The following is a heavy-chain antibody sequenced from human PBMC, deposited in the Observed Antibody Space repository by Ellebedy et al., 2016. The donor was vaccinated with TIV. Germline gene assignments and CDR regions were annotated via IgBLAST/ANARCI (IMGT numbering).Heavy chain of an antibody. V-gene: IGHV3-30*18. CDR1: GFTFSSSW. Sequence: GGSLRLXXAASGFTFSSSWMTWVRQAPGKGLEWVAVISYDGSNKYYADSVKGRFTISRDNSKNTLYLQMNSLRAEDTAVYYCAKDGFIVAGILDYWGQGTLVTVSS. CDR2: ISYDGSNK. CDR3: AKDGFIVAGILDY. J-gene: IGHJ4*02. D-gene: IGHD6-19*01.